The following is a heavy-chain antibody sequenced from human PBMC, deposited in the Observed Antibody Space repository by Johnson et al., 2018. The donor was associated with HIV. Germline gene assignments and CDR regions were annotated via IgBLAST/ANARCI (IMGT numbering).Heavy chain of an antibody. D-gene: IGHD4-11*01. CDR2: ISGSGGST. Sequence: VQLVESGGGVVQTGMSLRLSCAASGFTFSKFGMHWVRQAPGKGLEWVSAISGSGGSTYYADSVKGRFTISRDNSKNTLYLQMNSLRAEDTAVYYCAKEKTTPDAFDIWGQGTMVTVSS. J-gene: IGHJ3*02. V-gene: IGHV3-23*04. CDR3: AKEKTTPDAFDI. CDR1: GFTFSKFG.